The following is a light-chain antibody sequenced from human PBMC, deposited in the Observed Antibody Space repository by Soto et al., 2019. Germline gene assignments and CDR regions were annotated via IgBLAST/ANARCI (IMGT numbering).Light chain of an antibody. CDR2: GAS. Sequence: EIVMTQSPVTLSVSPGERLTLSCRASHSVATNLAWYQHKPGQAPRLLVHGASTRATGVPARFSGSGSGTEFTLTISSLQSEDFAVYYCQQYNNWPLTFGGGTTVEIK. V-gene: IGKV3-15*01. CDR3: QQYNNWPLT. CDR1: HSVATN. J-gene: IGKJ4*01.